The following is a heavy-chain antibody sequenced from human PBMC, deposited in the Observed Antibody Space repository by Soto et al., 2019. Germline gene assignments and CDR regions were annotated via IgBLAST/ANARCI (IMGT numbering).Heavy chain of an antibody. Sequence: QVQLVESGGGVVQPGRSLRLSCAASGFTFSSYAMHWVRQAPGKGLEWVAVISYDGSNKYYADSVKGRFTISRDNSKNTLYLQMNSLRGEDTAVYYCARDNLTMVRGVIISYYGMDVWGQGTTVTVSS. D-gene: IGHD3-10*01. CDR1: GFTFSSYA. V-gene: IGHV3-30-3*01. CDR3: ARDNLTMVRGVIISYYGMDV. CDR2: ISYDGSNK. J-gene: IGHJ6*02.